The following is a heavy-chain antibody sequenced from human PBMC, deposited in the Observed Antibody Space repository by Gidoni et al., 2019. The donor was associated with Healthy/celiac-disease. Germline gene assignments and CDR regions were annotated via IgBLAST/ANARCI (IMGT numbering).Heavy chain of an antibody. J-gene: IGHJ3*02. CDR1: GGSISSYY. Sequence: QVQLQESGPGLVKPSETLSLTCTVSGGSISSYYWSWIRQPAGKGLEWIGRIYTSGSTNYNPSLKSRVTMSVDTSKNQFSLKLSSVTAADTAVYYCARVQPYYYDSSGYSPDAFDIWGQGTMVTVSS. CDR3: ARVQPYYYDSSGYSPDAFDI. D-gene: IGHD3-22*01. CDR2: IYTSGST. V-gene: IGHV4-4*07.